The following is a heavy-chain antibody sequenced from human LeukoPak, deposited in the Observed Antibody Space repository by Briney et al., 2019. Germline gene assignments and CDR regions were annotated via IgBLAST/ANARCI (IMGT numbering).Heavy chain of an antibody. D-gene: IGHD4-23*01. J-gene: IGHJ4*02. CDR2: FDTEDGET. V-gene: IGHV1-24*01. CDR1: GYTLTELS. Sequence: ASVTVSFTVSGYTLTELSMHWVRQAPGKGLEWMGGFDTEDGETIYAQKFQGRVTMTEDTSTDTAYMELSSLRSEDTAVYYCATADPPIIDTVVYWGQGTLVTVSS. CDR3: ATADPPIIDTVVY.